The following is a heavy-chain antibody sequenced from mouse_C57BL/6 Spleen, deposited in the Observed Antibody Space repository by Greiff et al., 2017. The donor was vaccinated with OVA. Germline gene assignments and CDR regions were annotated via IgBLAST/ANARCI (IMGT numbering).Heavy chain of an antibody. CDR1: GFTFSSYG. V-gene: IGHV5-6*01. Sequence: EVKVVESGGDLVKPGGSLKLSCAASGFTFSSYGMSWVRQTPDKRLEWVATISSGGSYTYYPDSVKGRFTISRDNAKNTLYLQMSSLKSEDTAMYYCARHGYGGAMDYWGQGTSVTVSS. D-gene: IGHD2-14*01. J-gene: IGHJ4*01. CDR2: ISSGGSYT. CDR3: ARHGYGGAMDY.